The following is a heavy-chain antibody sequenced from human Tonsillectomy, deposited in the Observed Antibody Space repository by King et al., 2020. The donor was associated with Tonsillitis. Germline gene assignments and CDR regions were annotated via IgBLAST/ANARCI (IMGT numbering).Heavy chain of an antibody. CDR3: ARETGGWRAFDY. CDR1: GYTFSAYS. V-gene: IGHV1-2*07. CDR2: IKPDSGGT. Sequence: LVQSGADVKKPGVSVKVSCKASGYTFSAYSVHWVRQAPGQGLEWMGWIKPDSGGTNYAHKFDGRVTMTADTSISTAYMELTGLRPDDTAVYFCARETGGWRAFDYWGQGTLVTVSS. J-gene: IGHJ4*02. D-gene: IGHD6-19*01.